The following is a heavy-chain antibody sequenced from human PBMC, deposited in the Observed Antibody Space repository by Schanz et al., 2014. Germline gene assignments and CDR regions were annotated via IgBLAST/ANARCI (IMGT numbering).Heavy chain of an antibody. V-gene: IGHV3-48*01. J-gene: IGHJ6*02. CDR2: VSRSTPDI. Sequence: EVQLVESGGGLVQPGGSLRLSCEASGFSFGNYAMSWVRQAPGKGLEWVSYVSRSTPDIYYADSVKGRFTMSRDKAKSSVDMQMNSLKAEDTAVYYCAKDVPGGSRSYSADGDMDVWGQGTTVTVSS. CDR3: AKDVPGGSRSYSADGDMDV. D-gene: IGHD3-10*01. CDR1: GFSFGNYA.